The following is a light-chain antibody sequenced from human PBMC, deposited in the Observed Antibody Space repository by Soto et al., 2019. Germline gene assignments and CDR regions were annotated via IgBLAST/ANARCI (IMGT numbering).Light chain of an antibody. CDR3: QQYNTWRT. CDR1: QSVDSN. V-gene: IGKV3-15*01. Sequence: EIVMTQSPATLSVSPGERATLSCRASQSVDSNLAWYQQKPGQPPRLLIYDASTRATGIPARISGSGSGTEFTLTISSLQSEDFAVYYCQQYNTWRTFGQGTKVEIK. CDR2: DAS. J-gene: IGKJ1*01.